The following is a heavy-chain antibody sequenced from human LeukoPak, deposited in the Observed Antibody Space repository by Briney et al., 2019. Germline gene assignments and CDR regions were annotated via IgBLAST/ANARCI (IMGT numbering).Heavy chain of an antibody. V-gene: IGHV1-24*01. CDR1: GYTLTELS. CDR3: ATDIFPPSAITMVRGVHFDY. CDR2: FDPEDGGT. Sequence: ASVKVSCKVSGYTLTELSMHWVRQAPGKGLEWMGGFDPEDGGTIYAQKFQGRVTMTEDTSTDTAYMELSSLRSEDTAVYYCATDIFPPSAITMVRGVHFDYWGQGTLVTVSS. D-gene: IGHD3-10*01. J-gene: IGHJ4*02.